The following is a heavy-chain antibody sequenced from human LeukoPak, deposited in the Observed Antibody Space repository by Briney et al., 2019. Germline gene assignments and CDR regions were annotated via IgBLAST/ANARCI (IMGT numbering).Heavy chain of an antibody. CDR2: INQGGSEQ. CDR1: GFTFSDYW. J-gene: IGHJ5*02. Sequence: PGGSLRLSCAASGFTFSDYWMSWVRQAPGKGLEWVANINQGGSEQFYVDSLKGRFTISRDNAKKSLFLQMNGLTVEDTAVYYCAATNWFDPWGQGTLVTVSS. V-gene: IGHV3-7*01. D-gene: IGHD1-26*01. CDR3: AATNWFDP.